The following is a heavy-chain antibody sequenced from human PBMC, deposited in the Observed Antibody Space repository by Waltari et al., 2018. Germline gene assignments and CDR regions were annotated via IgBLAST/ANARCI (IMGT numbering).Heavy chain of an antibody. CDR2: IIPIFGTA. J-gene: IGHJ4*02. Sequence: QVQLVQSGAEVKKPGSSVKVSCKASGGTFSSYAISWLRQAPGHGLEGMGGIIPIFGTANYAQKFQGRVTITADESTSTAYMELSSLRSEDTAVYYCARGSVATIEGGRKNYFDYWGQGTLVTVSS. CDR3: ARGSVATIEGGRKNYFDY. D-gene: IGHD5-12*01. CDR1: GGTFSSYA. V-gene: IGHV1-69*01.